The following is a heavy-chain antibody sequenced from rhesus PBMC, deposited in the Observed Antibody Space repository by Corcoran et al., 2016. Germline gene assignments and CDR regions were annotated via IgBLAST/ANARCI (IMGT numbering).Heavy chain of an antibody. Sequence: QVKLQQWGEGLVKPSETLSLTCAVYGGSISGYYSCSWIRQPAGKGLEWIGYIYGNSASTNYNPSLKNRVTISKDTAKNPFSLKLSSVTAADTAVYYCASTASDSSGWYYFDYWGQGVLVTVSS. V-gene: IGHV4-73*01. J-gene: IGHJ4*01. CDR2: IYGNSAST. D-gene: IGHD6-31*01. CDR3: ASTASDSSGWYYFDY. CDR1: GGSISGYYS.